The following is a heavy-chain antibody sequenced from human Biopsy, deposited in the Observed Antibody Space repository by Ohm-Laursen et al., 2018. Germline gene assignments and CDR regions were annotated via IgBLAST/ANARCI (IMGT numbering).Heavy chain of an antibody. J-gene: IGHJ6*02. Sequence: SLRLSCAASGFTFTSYGMHWVRQAPGKGLEWVAIIWYDGSNKYYADSVKGRFTISRDDSKNTLYLQMNSLRAEDTAVYYCARDLEYGSSFYYYYGMDVWGQGTTVTVSS. CDR2: IWYDGSNK. V-gene: IGHV3-33*08. D-gene: IGHD6-19*01. CDR1: GFTFTSYG. CDR3: ARDLEYGSSFYYYYGMDV.